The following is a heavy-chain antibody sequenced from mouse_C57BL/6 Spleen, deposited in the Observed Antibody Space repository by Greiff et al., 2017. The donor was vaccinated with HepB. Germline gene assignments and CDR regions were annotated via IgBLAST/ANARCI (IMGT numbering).Heavy chain of an antibody. Sequence: EVQLQQSGPELVKPGASVKISCKASGYTFTDYYMNWVKQSHGKSLEWIGDINPNNGGTSYNQKFKGKATLTVDKSSSTAYMELPSLTSEDSAVYYCARGGDYGRGFVYRGQGTTLTVSS. CDR2: INPNNGGT. D-gene: IGHD2-1*01. CDR3: ARGGDYGRGFVY. V-gene: IGHV1-26*01. J-gene: IGHJ2*01. CDR1: GYTFTDYY.